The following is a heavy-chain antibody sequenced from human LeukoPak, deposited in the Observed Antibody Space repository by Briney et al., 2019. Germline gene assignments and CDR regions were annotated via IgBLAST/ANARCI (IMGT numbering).Heavy chain of an antibody. Sequence: TGGSLRLSCAASGLTFSTYAMSWVRQAPGKGLEWVSTLGGSGGRTYYADSVKGRFTISRDNSKSTLYLQMNSLRAEDTAVYYCARPTGDLPYDYFDYWGQGTLVTVSS. D-gene: IGHD7-27*01. CDR3: ARPTGDLPYDYFDY. CDR2: LGGSGGRT. V-gene: IGHV3-23*01. J-gene: IGHJ4*02. CDR1: GLTFSTYA.